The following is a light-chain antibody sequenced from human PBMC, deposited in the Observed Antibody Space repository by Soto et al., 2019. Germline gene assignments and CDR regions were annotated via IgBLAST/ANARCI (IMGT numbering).Light chain of an antibody. CDR2: DTS. CDR3: QQYGTSEII. J-gene: IGKJ5*01. Sequence: TQSPGTLSLSPGERATLSCRASQSLTNSFIAWYQQKPGQAPRLLIYDTSSRASGIPDRFSGSGSGTDFTLTISRLETEDFAVFYCQQYGTSEIIFGQGTRLEIK. CDR1: QSLTNSF. V-gene: IGKV3-20*01.